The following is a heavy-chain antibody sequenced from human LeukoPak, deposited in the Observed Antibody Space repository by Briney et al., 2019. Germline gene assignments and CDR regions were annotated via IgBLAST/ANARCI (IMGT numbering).Heavy chain of an antibody. CDR2: ISAYNGNT. J-gene: IGHJ5*02. Sequence: ASVKVSCKASGYTFTGYYMHWVRQAPGQGLEWMGWISAYNGNTNYAQKLQGRVTMTTDTSTSTAYMELRSLRSDDTAVYYCAREGMTTVTTSWFDPWGQGTLVTVSS. V-gene: IGHV1-18*04. D-gene: IGHD4-11*01. CDR1: GYTFTGYY. CDR3: AREGMTTVTTSWFDP.